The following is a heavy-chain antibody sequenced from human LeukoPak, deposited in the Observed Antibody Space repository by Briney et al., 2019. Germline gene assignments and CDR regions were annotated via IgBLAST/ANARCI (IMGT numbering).Heavy chain of an antibody. CDR3: AKRSLSGTWYFDR. Sequence: GGSLRLSCAASGFTYSRYAMSWVRQAPGKGLEWVSSISDNGAGTFYADSVKGRFTISRDNSDKTLYLQMNSLRAEDTAVYYCAKRSLSGTWYFDRSGRGTLVIVSP. V-gene: IGHV3-23*01. J-gene: IGHJ2*01. CDR1: GFTYSRYA. CDR2: ISDNGAGT. D-gene: IGHD3-3*01.